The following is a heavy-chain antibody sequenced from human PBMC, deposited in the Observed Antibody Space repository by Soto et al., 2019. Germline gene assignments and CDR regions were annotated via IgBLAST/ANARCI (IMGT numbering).Heavy chain of an antibody. CDR1: GRSMSGYY. J-gene: IGHJ4*02. CDR2: IYTSGTT. D-gene: IGHD3-9*01. V-gene: IGHV4-4*07. CDR3: AREDYYDTGYYVV. Sequence: PXETLSLTCTVSGRSMSGYYWSLIRQPAGERLEWIGRIYTSGTTDFNPSLKGRVTMSVDTSKNQFSLKLTSVTAADTALYYCAREDYYDTGYYVVWGQGTQVTVYS.